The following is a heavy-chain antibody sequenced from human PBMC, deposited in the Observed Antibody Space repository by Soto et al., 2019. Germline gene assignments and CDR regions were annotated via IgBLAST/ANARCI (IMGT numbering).Heavy chain of an antibody. V-gene: IGHV1-69*06. CDR3: ATDRDGYNSQFDY. CDR2: IIPIFGTA. J-gene: IGHJ4*02. CDR1: GGTFSSYA. D-gene: IGHD5-12*01. Sequence: SVKVSCKASGGTFSSYAISWVRQAPGQGLEWMGGIIPIFGTANYAQKFQGRVTITADKSTSTAYMELSSLRSEDTAVYYCATDRDGYNSQFDYWGQGTLVTVSS.